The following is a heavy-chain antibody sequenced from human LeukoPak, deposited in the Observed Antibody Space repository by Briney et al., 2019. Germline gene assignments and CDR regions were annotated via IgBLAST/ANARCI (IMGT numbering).Heavy chain of an antibody. CDR2: ISWNSGNI. V-gene: IGHV3-9*01. D-gene: IGHD3-22*01. Sequence: PGGSLRLSCAASGFTFADYAMHWVRQAPGKGLEWVSGISWNSGNIGYVDSVKGRFTISRDNAKNSLYLQMNSLRAEDTALYYCAKDYYYDSSAYLDSWGQGTLVTVSS. CDR1: GFTFADYA. CDR3: AKDYYYDSSAYLDS. J-gene: IGHJ4*02.